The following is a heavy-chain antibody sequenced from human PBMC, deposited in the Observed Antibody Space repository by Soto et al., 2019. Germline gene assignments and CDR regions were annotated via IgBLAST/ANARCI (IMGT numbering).Heavy chain of an antibody. J-gene: IGHJ4*02. CDR2: IYYSGST. D-gene: IGHD3-10*01. CDR3: ARDYYGSGSYYLFDY. CDR1: GGSVSSGSYY. V-gene: IGHV4-61*01. Sequence: SETLSLTCTVSGGSVSSGSYYWSWIRQPPGKGLEWIGYIYYSGSTNYNPSLKSRVTISVDTSKNQFSLKLSSVTAADTAVYYCARDYYGSGSYYLFDYWGQGTLVTVSS.